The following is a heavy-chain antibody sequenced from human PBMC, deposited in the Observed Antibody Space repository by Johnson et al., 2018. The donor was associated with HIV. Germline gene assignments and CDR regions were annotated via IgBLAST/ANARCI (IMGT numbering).Heavy chain of an antibody. Sequence: VQLVESGGGVVQPGRSLRLSCAASGFTFSSYWMSWVRQAPGKGLEWVANIKQDGSEKYYVDSVKGRFTISRDNAKNSLYLQMNSLRAEDTAIYYCARVHADAVTTCSECAYDIWGQGTMVTVSS. V-gene: IGHV3-7*02. J-gene: IGHJ3*02. CDR3: ARVHADAVTTCSECAYDI. D-gene: IGHD4-17*01. CDR2: IKQDGSEK. CDR1: GFTFSSYW.